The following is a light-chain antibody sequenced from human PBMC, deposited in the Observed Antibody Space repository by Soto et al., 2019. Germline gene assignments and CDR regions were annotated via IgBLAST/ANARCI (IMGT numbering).Light chain of an antibody. CDR2: LGS. J-gene: IGKJ5*01. Sequence: DLVMTQSPLSLPVTPGEPASISCRSSQSLLHLNGNNYLDWYLQKPGQSPQLLIYLGSNRASGVPDRFSGSGLGTDFTLKISRVEAEDVGIYYCMQALQNPVTFGQGTRLEIK. CDR3: MQALQNPVT. CDR1: QSLLHLNGNNY. V-gene: IGKV2-28*01.